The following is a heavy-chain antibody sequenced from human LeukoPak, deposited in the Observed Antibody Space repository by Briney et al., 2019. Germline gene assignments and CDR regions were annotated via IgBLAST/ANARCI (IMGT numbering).Heavy chain of an antibody. CDR1: GFTFSNAW. D-gene: IGHD3-10*01. V-gene: IGHV3-15*01. CDR2: IKSKTDGGTT. Sequence: GGSLRLSCAASGFTFSNAWMSWVRQAPGKGLEWVGRIKSKTDGGTTDYAAPVKGRFTISRDDSKNTLYLQMNSLKTEDTAVYYCTREAEGSYYGSGSYSHAFDIWGQGTMVTVSS. J-gene: IGHJ3*02. CDR3: TREAEGSYYGSGSYSHAFDI.